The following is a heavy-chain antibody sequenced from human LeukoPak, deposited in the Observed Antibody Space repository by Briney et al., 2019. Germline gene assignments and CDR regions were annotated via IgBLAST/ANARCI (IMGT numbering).Heavy chain of an antibody. CDR3: ARVGGSWELIV. CDR2: IRQDGSEK. V-gene: IGHV3-7*01. D-gene: IGHD1-26*01. Sequence: PGGSLRLSCAASGFTFANYWMSWVRQAPGKGLEWVANIRQDGSEKFYVDSVKGRFTISRDNDKSSLYLQMNSLRGEDTAVYFCARVGGSWELIVWSQGSLATV. CDR1: GFTFANYW. J-gene: IGHJ4*02.